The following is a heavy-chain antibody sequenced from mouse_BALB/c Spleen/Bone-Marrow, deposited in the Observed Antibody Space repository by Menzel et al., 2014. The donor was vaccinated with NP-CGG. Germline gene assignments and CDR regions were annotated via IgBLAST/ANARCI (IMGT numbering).Heavy chain of an antibody. J-gene: IGHJ2*01. CDR2: INSDGGST. V-gene: IGHV5-6-3*01. D-gene: IGHD2-1*01. CDR3: VRGNYGNYVDYFDF. CDR1: GFTFSNYG. Sequence: EVNVVEPGGGLVQPGGSLKLSCAASGFTFSNYGMSWVRQTPDKRLELVATINSDGGSTYYPDSVKGRFTIYRDTAKNTLCLQMSSLKSEETAMYYCVRGNYGNYVDYFDFWGQGTTLTVSS.